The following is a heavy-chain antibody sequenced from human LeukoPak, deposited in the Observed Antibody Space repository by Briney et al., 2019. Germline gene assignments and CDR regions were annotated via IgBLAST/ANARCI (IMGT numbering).Heavy chain of an antibody. Sequence: RTGGSLRLSCAASGFTVSSNYMSWVRQAPGKGLEWVSVIYGGGSTYYADSVKGRFTISRDNSKNTLYLQMNSLRAEDTAVYYCASNKATTDDAFDIWGQGTMVTVSS. CDR2: IYGGGST. CDR3: ASNKATTDDAFDI. CDR1: GFTVSSNY. V-gene: IGHV3-53*01. D-gene: IGHD1-26*01. J-gene: IGHJ3*02.